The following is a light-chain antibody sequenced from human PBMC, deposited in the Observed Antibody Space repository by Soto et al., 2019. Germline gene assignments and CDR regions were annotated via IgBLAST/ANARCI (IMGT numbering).Light chain of an antibody. J-gene: IGLJ3*02. Sequence: QSALTQPASVSGSPGQSITISCTGTSSDVGGYNYVSWYQQHPGKAPKLMIYEVSNRPSGVSNRFSGSKSVNTASLTISGLQDDDEADYYCSSYTSSSTRVFGGGTKLTVL. CDR1: SSDVGGYNY. V-gene: IGLV2-14*01. CDR3: SSYTSSSTRV. CDR2: EVS.